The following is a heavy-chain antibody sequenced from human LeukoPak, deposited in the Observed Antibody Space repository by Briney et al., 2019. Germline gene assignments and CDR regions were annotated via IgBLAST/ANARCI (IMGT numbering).Heavy chain of an antibody. V-gene: IGHV4-38-2*02. CDR1: GYSISSGYY. J-gene: IGHJ4*02. CDR3: AREVSYYDILTGYRPPYYFDY. Sequence: SETLSLTCTVSGYSISSGYYWGWIRQPPGKGLEWIGSIYHSGSTYYNPSLKSRVTISVDTSKNQFSLKLSSVTAADTAVYYCAREVSYYDILTGYRPPYYFDYWGQGTLVTVSS. CDR2: IYHSGST. D-gene: IGHD3-9*01.